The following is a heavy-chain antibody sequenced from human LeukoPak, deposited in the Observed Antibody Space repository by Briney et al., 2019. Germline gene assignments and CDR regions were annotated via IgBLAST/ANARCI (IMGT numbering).Heavy chain of an antibody. V-gene: IGHV3-48*03. Sequence: GGSLRLSCAASGFTFSSYEMNWVRQAPGKGLEWVSYISSSGSTIYYADSVKGRFTISRDNAKNTLYLQMNSLRAEDTAVYYCARDPSSSGGGDYWGQGTLVTVSS. CDR2: ISSSGSTI. CDR1: GFTFSSYE. J-gene: IGHJ4*02. CDR3: ARDPSSSGGGDY. D-gene: IGHD6-19*01.